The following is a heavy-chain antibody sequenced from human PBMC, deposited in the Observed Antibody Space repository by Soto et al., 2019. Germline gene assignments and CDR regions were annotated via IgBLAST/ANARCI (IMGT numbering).Heavy chain of an antibody. CDR1: GFTFSSYS. CDR3: ARAPYYYGSGSSYYFDY. Sequence: SLRLSCAASGFTFSSYSMNWVRQAPGKGLEWVSYISSSSSTIYYADSVKGRFTISRDNAKNSLYLQMNSLRDEDTAVYYCARAPYYYGSGSSYYFDYWGQGTLVTVSS. CDR2: ISSSSSTI. D-gene: IGHD3-10*01. V-gene: IGHV3-48*02. J-gene: IGHJ4*02.